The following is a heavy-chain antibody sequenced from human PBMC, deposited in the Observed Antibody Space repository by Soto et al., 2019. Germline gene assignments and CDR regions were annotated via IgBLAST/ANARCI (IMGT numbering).Heavy chain of an antibody. CDR1: GGSISSYY. CDR3: ARGEIPSWVDI. Sequence: SETLSLTCTVSGGSISSYYWSWIRQPPGKGLEWIGYIYYSGSTNYNPSLKSRATISVDTSKNQFSLKLSSVTAADTAVYYCARGEIPSWVDIWGQGTMVTVSS. D-gene: IGHD2-21*01. V-gene: IGHV4-59*01. J-gene: IGHJ3*02. CDR2: IYYSGST.